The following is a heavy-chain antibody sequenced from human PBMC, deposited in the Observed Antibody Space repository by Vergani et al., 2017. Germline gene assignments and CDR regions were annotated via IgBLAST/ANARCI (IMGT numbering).Heavy chain of an antibody. J-gene: IGHJ6*03. CDR2: ISGSGGST. D-gene: IGHD6-13*01. CDR3: AKDEPPEYSSNYGVYYYYYYMDV. V-gene: IGHV3-23*04. Sequence: VQLVESGGGVVQPGRSLRLSCAASGFTFSSYAMSWVRQAPGKGLEWVSAISGSGGSTYYADSVKGRFTISRDNSKNTLYLQMNSLRAEDTAVYYCAKDEPPEYSSNYGVYYYYYYMDVWGKGTTVTVSS. CDR1: GFTFSSYA.